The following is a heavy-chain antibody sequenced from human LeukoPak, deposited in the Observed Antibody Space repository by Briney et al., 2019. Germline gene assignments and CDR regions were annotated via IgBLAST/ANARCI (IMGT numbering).Heavy chain of an antibody. Sequence: GESLKISCKGSGYSFSNNWIVWVRQMPGKGLEWPGILYPGDSETRYSPSFQGQVTISADKSISTAYLQWSSLKASDTAMYYCARGGIAAVGDAFDIWGQGTMVTVSS. CDR2: LYPGDSET. CDR1: GYSFSNNW. CDR3: ARGGIAAVGDAFDI. J-gene: IGHJ3*02. D-gene: IGHD6-13*01. V-gene: IGHV5-51*01.